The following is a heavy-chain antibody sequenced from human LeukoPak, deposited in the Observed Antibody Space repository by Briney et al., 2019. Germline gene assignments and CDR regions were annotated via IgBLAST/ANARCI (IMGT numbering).Heavy chain of an antibody. Sequence: ASVKLSCKASGYTFTSYAMHWVRQAPGQRLEWMGWINAGNGNTKYSQKFQGRVTITRDTSASTAYMELSSLRSEDTAVYYCARRDGYSYGFDYWGQGTLVTVSS. V-gene: IGHV1-3*01. CDR2: INAGNGNT. D-gene: IGHD5-18*01. CDR3: ARRDGYSYGFDY. CDR1: GYTFTSYA. J-gene: IGHJ4*02.